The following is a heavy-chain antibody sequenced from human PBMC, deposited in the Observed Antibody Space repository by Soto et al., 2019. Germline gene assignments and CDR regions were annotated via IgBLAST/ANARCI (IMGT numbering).Heavy chain of an antibody. D-gene: IGHD2-15*01. CDR3: ARVGYCSGGSCYQPTPYYHGNDV. CDR1: GGSISSYY. CDR2: IYYSGST. J-gene: IGHJ6*02. V-gene: IGHV4-59*01. Sequence: SETLSLTCTVSGGSISSYYWSWIRQPPGKGLEWIGYIYYSGSTNYNPSLKSRVTISVDTSKNQFSLKLSSVTAADTAVYYCARVGYCSGGSCYQPTPYYHGNDVWGPAPPVTVS.